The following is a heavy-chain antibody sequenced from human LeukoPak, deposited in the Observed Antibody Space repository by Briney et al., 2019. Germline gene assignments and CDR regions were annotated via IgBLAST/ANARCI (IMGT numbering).Heavy chain of an antibody. D-gene: IGHD1-26*01. J-gene: IGHJ4*02. V-gene: IGHV3-48*02. CDR3: ASSGSYRFDY. Sequence: GGSLRLSSAASGFTFSSYSMNRVRQAPGKGLEWVSHITASGTAMFYADSVKGRFTISRDNAKNSLYLRMNSLRDEDTAVYYCASSGSYRFDYWGQGTLVTVSS. CDR1: GFTFSSYS. CDR2: ITASGTAM.